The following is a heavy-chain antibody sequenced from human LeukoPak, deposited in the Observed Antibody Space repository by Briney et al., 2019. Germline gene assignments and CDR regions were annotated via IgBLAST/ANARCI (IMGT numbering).Heavy chain of an antibody. CDR2: INHSGST. Sequence: TSETLSLTCAVYGGSFSGYYWSWIRQPPGKGLEWIGEINHSGSTNYNPSLKSRVTISVDTSKNQFSLKLSSVTAADTAVYYCARGSHCSGGSCYFWPYYYGMDVWGQGTTVTVSS. D-gene: IGHD2-15*01. J-gene: IGHJ6*02. CDR3: ARGSHCSGGSCYFWPYYYGMDV. V-gene: IGHV4-34*01. CDR1: GGSFSGYY.